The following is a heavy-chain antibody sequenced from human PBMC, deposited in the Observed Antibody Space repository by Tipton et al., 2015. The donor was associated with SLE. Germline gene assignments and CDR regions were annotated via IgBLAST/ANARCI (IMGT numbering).Heavy chain of an antibody. CDR3: ARSDYGDDYWYFDL. CDR2: IYHSGST. J-gene: IGHJ2*01. Sequence: LSLTCTVSGYSISSGYYWGWIRQPPGKGLEWIGSIYHSGSTYYNPSLKSRVTISVDTSKNQFSLKLSSVTAADTAVYYCARSDYGDDYWYFDLWGRGTLVTVSS. D-gene: IGHD4-17*01. CDR1: GYSISSGYY. V-gene: IGHV4-38-2*02.